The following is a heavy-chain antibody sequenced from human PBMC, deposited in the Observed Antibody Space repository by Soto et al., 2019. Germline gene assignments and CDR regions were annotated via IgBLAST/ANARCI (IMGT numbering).Heavy chain of an antibody. V-gene: IGHV3-7*01. Sequence: EVQLVESGGGLVQPGGSLRLSCAASGFTFSSYWMSWVRQAPGKGLEWVANIKQDGSEKYYVDSVKGRFTISRDNAKNSLYLQMNSLRAEDTAVYYCARDPSIVLVPAATYYYYYYGMDVWGQGTTVTASS. CDR1: GFTFSSYW. CDR2: IKQDGSEK. D-gene: IGHD2-2*01. CDR3: ARDPSIVLVPAATYYYYYYGMDV. J-gene: IGHJ6*02.